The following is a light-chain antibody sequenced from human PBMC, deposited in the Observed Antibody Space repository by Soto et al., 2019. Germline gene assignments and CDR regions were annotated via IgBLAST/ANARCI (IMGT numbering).Light chain of an antibody. J-gene: IGKJ1*01. CDR2: GAS. Sequence: EIQMWLSPASLSASVGDRVTISCRASQSVSNALGWYQQKPGKAPKLLIYGASTLHSGVPPRFSGSGSGTDFTLTISSLQPEDFATYYCQQSNNFPWTFGQGTKVDIK. CDR3: QQSNNFPWT. V-gene: IGKV1-39*01. CDR1: QSVSNA.